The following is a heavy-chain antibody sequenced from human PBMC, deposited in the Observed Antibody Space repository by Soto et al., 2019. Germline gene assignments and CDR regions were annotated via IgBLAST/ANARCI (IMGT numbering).Heavy chain of an antibody. J-gene: IGHJ6*02. CDR3: ARMDSDYNYYAIDV. CDR1: GFSLSHPSMG. D-gene: IGHD4-4*01. CDR2: FFSDAER. V-gene: IGHV2-26*01. Sequence: QVTLKESGPVLVQPTETLTLTCTVSGFSLSHPSMGVRWIRQPPGKPLEWLAHFFSDAERSYSASMQSRLTMSTDTSGSQVVLTMTNVDPVDTATSFCARMDSDYNYYAIDVWGQGTPVTVSS.